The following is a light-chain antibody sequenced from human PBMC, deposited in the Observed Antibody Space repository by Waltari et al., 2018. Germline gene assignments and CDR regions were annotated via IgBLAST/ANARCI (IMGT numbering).Light chain of an antibody. Sequence: EIVMTQSPATLSVSQGERATLSCRASQSVSSILAWYQQKPGQAPRLLIYGASTRATGIPARFSGSGSGTEFTLTISSLQSEDFAVYYCQQYNNWPRGTFGQGTKVEIK. CDR3: QQYNNWPRGT. V-gene: IGKV3-15*01. J-gene: IGKJ1*01. CDR1: QSVSSI. CDR2: GAS.